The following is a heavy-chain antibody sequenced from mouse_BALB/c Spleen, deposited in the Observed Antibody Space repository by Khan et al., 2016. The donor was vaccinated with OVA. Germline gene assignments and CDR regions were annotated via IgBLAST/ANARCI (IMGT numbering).Heavy chain of an antibody. CDR2: ISSGGRT. J-gene: IGHJ3*01. V-gene: IGHV5-6-5*01. Sequence: EVLLVESGGGLVKPGGSLKVSCAASGFTFSNYAMSWVRQTPEKRLEWVASISSGGRTYYPDSVKGRFTISSDNARNILYLQMCSLRSEDTAMYYCARDYWFVYWGQGTLVTVSA. CDR1: GFTFSNYA. CDR3: ARDYWFVY.